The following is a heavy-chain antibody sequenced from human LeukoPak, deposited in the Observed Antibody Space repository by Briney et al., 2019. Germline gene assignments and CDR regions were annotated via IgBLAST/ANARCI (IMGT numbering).Heavy chain of an antibody. CDR2: IIPIFGTA. CDR1: GGTFSSYA. D-gene: IGHD4-17*01. V-gene: IGHV1-69*13. CDR3: ARGSEYGDYVSPSDY. Sequence: GASVKVSCKASGGTFSSYAISWVRQAPGQGLEWMGGIIPIFGTANYAQKFQGRVTITADESTSTACMELSSLRSEDTAVYYCARGSEYGDYVSPSDYWGQGTLVTVSS. J-gene: IGHJ4*02.